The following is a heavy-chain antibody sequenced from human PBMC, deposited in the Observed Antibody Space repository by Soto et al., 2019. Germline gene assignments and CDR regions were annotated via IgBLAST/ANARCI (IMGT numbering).Heavy chain of an antibody. J-gene: IGHJ4*02. Sequence: ASVKVSCKASGYTFTSYAMHWVRQAPGQRLEWMGWINAGNGNTKYSQKFQGRVTITRDTSASTAYMELSSLRSEDTAVYYCASGDFWSGYFGYWGQGTLVTVSS. V-gene: IGHV1-3*01. CDR1: GYTFTSYA. CDR3: ASGDFWSGYFGY. CDR2: INAGNGNT. D-gene: IGHD3-3*01.